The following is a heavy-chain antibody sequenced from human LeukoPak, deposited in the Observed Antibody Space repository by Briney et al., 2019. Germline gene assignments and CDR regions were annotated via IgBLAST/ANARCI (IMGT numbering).Heavy chain of an antibody. D-gene: IGHD3-10*01. CDR1: GFTFSDSA. Sequence: GSLRLSCAASGFTFSDSAIHWVRQASGKGLEWIGRILNGGSTNYNPSLKSRLTMSVDTSKNQFSLKLNSVTAADTAVYYCTRGSMGGSGSYYKDYYYGMDVWGQGTTVTVS. CDR2: ILNGGST. V-gene: IGHV4-4*07. J-gene: IGHJ6*02. CDR3: TRGSMGGSGSYYKDYYYGMDV.